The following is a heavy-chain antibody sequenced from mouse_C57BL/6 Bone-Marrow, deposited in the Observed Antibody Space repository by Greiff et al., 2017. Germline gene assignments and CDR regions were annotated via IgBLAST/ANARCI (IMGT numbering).Heavy chain of an antibody. Sequence: EVQRVESGGGLVQPGGSLSLSCAASGFTFTDYYMSWVRQPPGKALEWLGFIRNKANGYTTEYSASVKGRFTISRDNSQSILYLQMNALRAEDSATYYCARYKDYSNYSYWYFDVWGTGTTVTVSS. D-gene: IGHD2-5*01. J-gene: IGHJ1*03. CDR1: GFTFTDYY. CDR3: ARYKDYSNYSYWYFDV. V-gene: IGHV7-3*01. CDR2: IRNKANGYTT.